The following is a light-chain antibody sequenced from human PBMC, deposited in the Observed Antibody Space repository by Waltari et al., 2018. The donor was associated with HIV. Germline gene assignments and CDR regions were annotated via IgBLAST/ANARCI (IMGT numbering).Light chain of an antibody. J-gene: IGLJ2*01. V-gene: IGLV3-1*01. Sequence: SYDLTQPPSVSLSPGQTARITCSGANLGHTYVCWYQQKPGQSPVLVIYQDNKRPSGIPERFSGSNSGNTATLTISGTQAMDEADYYCQAWDTGTASFGGGTRLTVL. CDR1: NLGHTY. CDR2: QDN. CDR3: QAWDTGTAS.